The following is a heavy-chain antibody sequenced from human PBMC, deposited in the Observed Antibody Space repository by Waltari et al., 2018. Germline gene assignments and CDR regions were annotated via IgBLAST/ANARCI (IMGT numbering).Heavy chain of an antibody. Sequence: VQLLESGGGVVQPGGSLRPSCATSGLIFSSYGLDWARRGPGKGLEWVAFIGYDKNEKYYQDSVKGRFTISRDNSRNNLYLQMDSLTPEDTGVYYCAAYTGSPSRPGPPSLWGRGTLVTVAS. CDR3: AAYTGSPSRPGPPSL. D-gene: IGHD1-26*01. CDR1: GLIFSSYG. CDR2: IGYDKNEK. J-gene: IGHJ4*02. V-gene: IGHV3-30*02.